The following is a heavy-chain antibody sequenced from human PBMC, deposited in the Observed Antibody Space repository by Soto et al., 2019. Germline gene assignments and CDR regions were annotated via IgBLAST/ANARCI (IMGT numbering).Heavy chain of an antibody. CDR2: IYSGGST. D-gene: IGHD5-18*01. CDR3: ARDLWIRYYYYGMDV. CDR1: GFTVSSNY. Sequence: LRLSCAASGFTVSSNYMSWVRQAPGKGLEWVSVIYSGGSTYYADSVKGRFTISRDNSKNTLYLQMNSLRAEDTAVYYCARDLWIRYYYYGMDVWGQGTTVTVSS. J-gene: IGHJ6*02. V-gene: IGHV3-53*01.